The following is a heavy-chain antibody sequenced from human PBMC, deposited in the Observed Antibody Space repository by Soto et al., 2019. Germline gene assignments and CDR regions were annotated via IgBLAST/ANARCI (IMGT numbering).Heavy chain of an antibody. J-gene: IGHJ5*02. D-gene: IGHD3-3*01. CDR2: ICYSGTT. V-gene: IGHV4-59*01. CDR1: GGSISSYY. Sequence: SETLSLTCTVSGGSISSYYWSWIRQPPGKGLEWIGYICYSGTTNYNASLKSRVTISVDTSKNQFSLKLNSVTAADTAVYYCARSHSDYDLSRFDPWGQGTLVTVSS. CDR3: ARSHSDYDLSRFDP.